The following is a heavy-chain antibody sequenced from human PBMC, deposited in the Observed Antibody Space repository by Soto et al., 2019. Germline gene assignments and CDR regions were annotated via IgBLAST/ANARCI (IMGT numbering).Heavy chain of an antibody. D-gene: IGHD4-17*01. CDR3: ATDYGDYVGAFDI. CDR2: IYSSGTT. CDR1: GGSISSYF. V-gene: IGHV4-59*01. Sequence: SETLSLTCTDSGGSISSYFWSWIRQSPGKGLEWITHIYSSGTTNYNPSLKSRVTISVDTSKNQFSLKLRTVTAADTAAYYCATDYGDYVGAFDIWGQGTMVTVSS. J-gene: IGHJ3*02.